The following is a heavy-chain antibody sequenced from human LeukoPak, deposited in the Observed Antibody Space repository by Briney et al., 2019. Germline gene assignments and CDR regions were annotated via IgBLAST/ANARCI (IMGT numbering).Heavy chain of an antibody. Sequence: ASVKVSCKASGYTFTSYGISWVRQAPGQGLEWMGWISAYNGNTNYAQKLQGRVTMTTDTSTSTAYMELRSLRSDDTAVYYCAIETQVATITAFDIWGQGTMVTVSS. V-gene: IGHV1-18*01. CDR2: ISAYNGNT. D-gene: IGHD5-12*01. CDR1: GYTFTSYG. J-gene: IGHJ3*02. CDR3: AIETQVATITAFDI.